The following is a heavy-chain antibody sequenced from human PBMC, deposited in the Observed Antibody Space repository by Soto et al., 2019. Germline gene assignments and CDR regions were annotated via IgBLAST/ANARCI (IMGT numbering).Heavy chain of an antibody. J-gene: IGHJ3*02. Sequence: GGSLRLSCAASGFTFSSYGMHWVRQAPGKGLEWVAVIWYDGSNKYYADSVKGRFTISRDNSKNTLYLQMNSLRAEDTAVYYCASKFCSGGSCSDHDLFAIWGQGTMDPVSS. V-gene: IGHV3-33*01. CDR1: GFTFSSYG. CDR2: IWYDGSNK. D-gene: IGHD2-15*01. CDR3: ASKFCSGGSCSDHDLFAI.